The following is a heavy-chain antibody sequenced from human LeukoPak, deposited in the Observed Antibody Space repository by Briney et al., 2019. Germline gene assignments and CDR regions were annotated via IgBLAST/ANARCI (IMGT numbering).Heavy chain of an antibody. V-gene: IGHV3-33*08. CDR1: GFTFSNYG. CDR3: ARAGTVKPYYFDY. CDR2: IWSDGSQK. Sequence: GGSLRLSCAASGFTFSNYGIHWVRQAPGKGLEWVAAIWSDGSQKYYADSVKGRFTISRDNSKNTLYLQMNSLRAEDTAVYYCARAGTVKPYYFDYWGQGTLVTVSS. J-gene: IGHJ4*02. D-gene: IGHD6-19*01.